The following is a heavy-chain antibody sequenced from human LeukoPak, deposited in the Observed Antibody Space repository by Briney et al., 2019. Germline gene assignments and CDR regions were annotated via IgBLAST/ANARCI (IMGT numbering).Heavy chain of an antibody. CDR3: ARVKGDYEFV. D-gene: IGHD3-3*01. CDR2: IYHSGST. CDR1: GGSISSGGYY. Sequence: PSETLSLTCTVSGGSISSGGYYWSWIRQPPGKGLEWIGYIYHSGSTYYNPSLKSRVTISVDTSKNQFSLKLSSVTAADTAVYYCARVKGDYEFVWGQGTLVTVSS. V-gene: IGHV4-30-2*01. J-gene: IGHJ4*02.